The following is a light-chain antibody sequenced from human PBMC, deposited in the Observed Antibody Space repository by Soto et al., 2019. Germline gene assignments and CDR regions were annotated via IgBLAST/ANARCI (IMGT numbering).Light chain of an antibody. CDR2: SSN. V-gene: IGLV1-44*01. CDR1: STNIGSHT. CDR3: AAWDDSLNGAV. J-gene: IGLJ2*01. Sequence: QSVLTQPPSASGTPGQRVTISCSGSSTNIGSHTVNWYQQVPGTAPKLLIYSSNLRPSGVPDRFSGSKSGTSASLAISGLQSEDEAGYYCAAWDDSLNGAVFGGGTKLTVL.